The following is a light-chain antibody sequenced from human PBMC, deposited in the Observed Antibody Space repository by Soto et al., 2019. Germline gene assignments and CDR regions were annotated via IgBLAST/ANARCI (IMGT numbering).Light chain of an antibody. CDR3: QQYNDWPLT. CDR2: GAS. V-gene: IGKV3-15*01. J-gene: IGKJ4*01. CDR1: QSVNSN. Sequence: EKVMTQSPATLSVSPGERATLSCRASQSVNSNLAWYQQKPGQAPRLLIYGASTRATGIPARFSGSASGTEFTLTISSLQSEDCAVYYCQQYNDWPLTFGGGTKVDIK.